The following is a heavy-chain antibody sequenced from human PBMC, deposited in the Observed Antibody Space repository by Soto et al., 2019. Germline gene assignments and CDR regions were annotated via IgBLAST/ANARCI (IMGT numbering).Heavy chain of an antibody. J-gene: IGHJ3*01. CDR3: ARHVTTYNSGNDYDALDV. CDR1: GFTVSSNY. V-gene: IGHV3-53*04. D-gene: IGHD5-12*01. Sequence: PGGSLRLSCAASGFTVSSNYMSWVRQAPGKGLEWVSVIYSGGSTYYADSVKGRFTISRHNSKNTLYLQMNSLRAEDTAVYYCARHVTTYNSGNDYDALDVWGQGTMVTVSS. CDR2: IYSGGST.